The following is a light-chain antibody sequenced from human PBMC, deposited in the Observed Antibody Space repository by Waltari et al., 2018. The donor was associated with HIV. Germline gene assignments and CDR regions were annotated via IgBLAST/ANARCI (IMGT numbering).Light chain of an antibody. CDR3: SSYARGGSLL. Sequence: QSALTQPASVSGSPGQSITISCIGTDRALAIDNSISWYHHPPDTAPRLVIFDANRRPSVIPFRFSGSKSGKTASLTISGLQADDEGVYYCSSYARGGSLLFGGGTTVTVL. J-gene: IGLJ3*02. CDR1: DRALAIDNS. V-gene: IGLV2-14*01. CDR2: DAN.